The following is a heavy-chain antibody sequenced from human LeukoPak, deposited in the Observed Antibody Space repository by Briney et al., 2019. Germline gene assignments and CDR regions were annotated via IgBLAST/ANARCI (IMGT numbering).Heavy chain of an antibody. D-gene: IGHD2-15*01. V-gene: IGHV3-23*01. Sequence: PGGSLRLSCAASGFTFSSYAMGWVRQAPGKGLEWVSAISGSGGSTYYADSVKGRFTISRDNSKNTLYLQMNSLRAEDTAVYYCAPYCSGGSCYGVDYWGQGTLVTVSS. CDR1: GFTFSSYA. CDR2: ISGSGGST. J-gene: IGHJ4*02. CDR3: APYCSGGSCYGVDY.